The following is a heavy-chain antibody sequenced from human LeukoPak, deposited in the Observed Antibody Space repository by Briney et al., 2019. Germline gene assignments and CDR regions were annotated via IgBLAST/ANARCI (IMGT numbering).Heavy chain of an antibody. V-gene: IGHV1-8*01. CDR2: MNPNSGNT. D-gene: IGHD3-3*01. J-gene: IGHJ4*02. Sequence: GASVKVSCKASGYTFTSYDINWVRQATGQGLEWMGWMNPNSGNTGYAQKFQGRVTMTRNTSISTAYMELGSLRSEDTAVYYCARGRKEGFLEWLLFKYYFDYWGQGTLVTVSS. CDR1: GYTFTSYD. CDR3: ARGRKEGFLEWLLFKYYFDY.